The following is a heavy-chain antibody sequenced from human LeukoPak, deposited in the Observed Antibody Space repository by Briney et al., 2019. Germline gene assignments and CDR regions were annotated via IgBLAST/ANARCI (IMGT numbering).Heavy chain of an antibody. CDR3: ARDPHSSSWANFDY. CDR1: GFTFSSYA. D-gene: IGHD6-13*01. J-gene: IGHJ4*02. CDR2: IEYGDKNK. V-gene: IGHV3-30*04. Sequence: GGSLRLSCAAPGFTFSSYAMHWVRQAPGKGLEWVAFIEYGDKNKYYADSVKGRFTISRDKSMNTLYLQMNSLRTDDTAVYYCARDPHSSSWANFDYWGQGTLVTVSS.